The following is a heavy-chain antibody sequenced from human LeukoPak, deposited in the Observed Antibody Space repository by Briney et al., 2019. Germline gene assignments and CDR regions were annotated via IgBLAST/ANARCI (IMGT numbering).Heavy chain of an antibody. CDR2: IYYSGST. V-gene: IGHV4-59*01. CDR3: ARDKDALHYYDSSGYPD. Sequence: PSETLSLTCTVSGGSLSSYYWSWIRQPPGEGLERIGYIYYSGSTNYNPSLKSRVTISVDTSKNQFSLKLSSVTAVDTAVYYCARDKDALHYYDSSGYPDWGQGTLVTVSS. CDR1: GGSLSSYY. J-gene: IGHJ4*02. D-gene: IGHD3-22*01.